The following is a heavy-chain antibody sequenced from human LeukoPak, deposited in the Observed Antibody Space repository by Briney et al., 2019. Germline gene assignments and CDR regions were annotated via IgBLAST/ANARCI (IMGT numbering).Heavy chain of an antibody. Sequence: SETLSLTCTVSGGSISSGDYYWSWIRQPPGKGLEWIGSIYYSGSTYYNPSLKSRVTISVDTSKNQFSLRLSSVTAADTAVYYCARLYYDSSGYLDYWGQGTLVTVSS. CDR3: ARLYYDSSGYLDY. CDR2: IYYSGST. V-gene: IGHV4-39*07. CDR1: GGSISSGDYY. D-gene: IGHD3-22*01. J-gene: IGHJ4*02.